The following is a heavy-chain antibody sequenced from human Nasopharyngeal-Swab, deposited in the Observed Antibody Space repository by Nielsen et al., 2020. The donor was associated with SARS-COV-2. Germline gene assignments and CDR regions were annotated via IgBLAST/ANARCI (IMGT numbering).Heavy chain of an antibody. D-gene: IGHD3-10*01. Sequence: ASVKVSCKASGYTFTSYAINWVRQATGQGLEWMGWMNPNSGNTGYAQKFQGRVTMTRNTSISTAYMELSSLRSEDTAVYYCARSTMVRGYYYYYGMDVWGQGTTVTVSS. CDR3: ARSTMVRGYYYYYGMDV. V-gene: IGHV1-8*01. CDR2: MNPNSGNT. J-gene: IGHJ6*02. CDR1: GYTFTSYA.